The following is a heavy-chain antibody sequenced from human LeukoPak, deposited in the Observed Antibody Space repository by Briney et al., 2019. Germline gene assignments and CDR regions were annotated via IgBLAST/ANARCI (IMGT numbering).Heavy chain of an antibody. CDR2: ISRSGGST. CDR1: ELHA. J-gene: IGHJ6*02. Sequence: GGSLRLTCAASELHAKTWVRQGPGKGLEWVSAISRSGGSTYYADSVKGRFTISRDKSNNTLFLQMNSLRAEDTAVYYCAKLGGKTANGDEYYGMDVWGQGTTVTVSS. D-gene: IGHD3-10*01. V-gene: IGHV3-23*01. CDR3: AKLGGKTANGDEYYGMDV.